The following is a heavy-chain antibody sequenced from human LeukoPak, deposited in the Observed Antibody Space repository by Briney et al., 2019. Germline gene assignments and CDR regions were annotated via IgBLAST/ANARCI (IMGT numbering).Heavy chain of an antibody. V-gene: IGHV3-48*02. CDR2: ISSSSSTI. Sequence: GGSLRLSCAASGFTFSSYSMNWVRQAPGKGLEWVSYISSSSSTIYYADSVKGRFTISRDNAKNSLYLQMNSLRDEDTAVYYCARRCSSTSCSELTHAFDIWAKGQWSPSLQ. D-gene: IGHD2-2*01. CDR1: GFTFSSYS. CDR3: ARRCSSTSCSELTHAFDI. J-gene: IGHJ3*02.